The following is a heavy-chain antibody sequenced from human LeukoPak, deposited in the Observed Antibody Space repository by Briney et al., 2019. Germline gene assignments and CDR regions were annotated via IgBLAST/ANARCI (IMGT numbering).Heavy chain of an antibody. Sequence: ASVKVSGKVSGYTLTELSMHWVRQAPGKGLEWMGGFDPEDGETIYAQKFQGRVTMTEDTSTDTAYMELSSLRSEDTAVYYCATGPSMVRGAFDYWGQGTLVTVSS. D-gene: IGHD3-10*01. CDR3: ATGPSMVRGAFDY. V-gene: IGHV1-24*01. J-gene: IGHJ4*02. CDR1: GYTLTELS. CDR2: FDPEDGET.